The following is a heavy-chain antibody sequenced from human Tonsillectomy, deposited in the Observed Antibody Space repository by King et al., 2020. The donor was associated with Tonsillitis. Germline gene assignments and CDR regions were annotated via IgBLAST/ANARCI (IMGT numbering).Heavy chain of an antibody. D-gene: IGHD3-10*01. CDR3: ERAGGVAFGELLSSRRSGDFDI. CDR2: IYYSGST. J-gene: IGHJ3*02. V-gene: IGHV4-39*01. CDR1: GGSISSSNYY. Sequence: QLQESGPGLVKPSETLSLTCTVSGGSISSSNYYWGWIRQPPGKGLEWIGSIYYSGSTYYNPSLKSRVTISVDTSKNQFSLKLSSVTAADTAVYYCERAGGVAFGELLSSRRSGDFDIWGQGTMVTVSS.